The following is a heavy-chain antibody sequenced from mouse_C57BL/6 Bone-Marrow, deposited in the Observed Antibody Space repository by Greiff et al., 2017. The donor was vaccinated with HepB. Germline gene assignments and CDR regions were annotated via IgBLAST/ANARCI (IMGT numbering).Heavy chain of an antibody. D-gene: IGHD1-1*01. CDR2: IHPNSGST. Sequence: QVQLKQPGAELVKPGASVKLSCKASGYTFTSYWMHWVKQRPGQGLEWIGMIHPNSGSTNYNEKFKSKATLTVDKSSSTAYMQLSSLTSEDSAVYYCARDYYYGSSYWFAYWGQGTLVTVSA. CDR3: ARDYYYGSSYWFAY. V-gene: IGHV1-64*01. J-gene: IGHJ3*01. CDR1: GYTFTSYW.